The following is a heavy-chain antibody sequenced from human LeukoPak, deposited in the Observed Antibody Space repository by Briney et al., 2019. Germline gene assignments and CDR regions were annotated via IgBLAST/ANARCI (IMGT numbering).Heavy chain of an antibody. Sequence: AGGSLRLSCAASGFTFSSYWMHWVRRAPGKGLVWVSRINSDGSSTSYADSVKGRFTISRDNAKNTLYLQMNSLRAEDTAVYYCARDRLYCGGDCLDPWGQGTLVTVSS. CDR2: INSDGSST. J-gene: IGHJ5*02. CDR1: GFTFSSYW. V-gene: IGHV3-74*01. CDR3: ARDRLYCGGDCLDP. D-gene: IGHD2-21*02.